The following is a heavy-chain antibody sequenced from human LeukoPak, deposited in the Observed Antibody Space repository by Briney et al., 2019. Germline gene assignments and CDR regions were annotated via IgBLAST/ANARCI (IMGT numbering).Heavy chain of an antibody. Sequence: GASVKVSCKASGYTFTSYGISWVRQAPGQGLEWMGIINPSGGSTSYAQKFQGRVTMTRDMSTSTVYMELSSLRSEDTAVYYCARGYCSSTSCNYWFDPWGQGTLVTVSS. CDR1: GYTFTSYG. CDR3: ARGYCSSTSCNYWFDP. CDR2: INPSGGST. V-gene: IGHV1-46*01. J-gene: IGHJ5*02. D-gene: IGHD2-2*01.